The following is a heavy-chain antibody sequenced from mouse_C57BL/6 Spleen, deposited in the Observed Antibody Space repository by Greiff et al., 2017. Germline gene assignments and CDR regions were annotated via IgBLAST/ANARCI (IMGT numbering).Heavy chain of an antibody. CDR3: ARDGYYPSPFAY. D-gene: IGHD2-3*01. Sequence: EVQGVESGGGLVKPGGSLKLSCAASGFTFSSYTMSWVRQTPEKRLEWVATISGGGGNTYYPDSVKGRFTISRDNAKNTLYLQMSSLRSEDTALYYCARDGYYPSPFAYWGQGTLVTVSA. CDR2: ISGGGGNT. V-gene: IGHV5-9*01. J-gene: IGHJ3*01. CDR1: GFTFSSYT.